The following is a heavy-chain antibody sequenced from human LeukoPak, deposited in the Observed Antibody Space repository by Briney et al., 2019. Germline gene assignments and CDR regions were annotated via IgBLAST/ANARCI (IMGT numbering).Heavy chain of an antibody. J-gene: IGHJ4*02. CDR3: ASTYYYVWGIFYMVDY. D-gene: IGHD3-10*01. CDR2: INHSGST. CDR1: GGSFSGYY. V-gene: IGHV4-34*01. Sequence: SETLSLTCAVYGGSFSGYYWSWIRQPPGKGLEWIGEINHSGSTNYNPSLKSRVTISVDTSKNQFSLKLSSVTAADTAVYYCASTYYYVWGIFYMVDYGGQETLFTVSS.